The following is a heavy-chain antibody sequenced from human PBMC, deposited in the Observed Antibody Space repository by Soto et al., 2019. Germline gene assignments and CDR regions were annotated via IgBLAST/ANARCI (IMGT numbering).Heavy chain of an antibody. CDR2: ISGNNGNT. D-gene: IGHD6-19*01. CDR1: GYTFGSYA. J-gene: IGHJ4*02. V-gene: IGHV1-18*04. Sequence: QVQMVQSGAEVKKPWASVKVSCKASGYTFGSYAITWVRRAPGQGLEWMGWISGNNGNTNYAQKFQGRVTMTTDTSTGTALLELMSLRSDDTAVYYCVRAVESPPHGDFWGQGALVTFSS. CDR3: VRAVESPPHGDF.